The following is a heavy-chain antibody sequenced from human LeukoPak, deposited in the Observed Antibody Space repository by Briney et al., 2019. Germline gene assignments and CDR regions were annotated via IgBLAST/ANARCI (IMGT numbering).Heavy chain of an antibody. J-gene: IGHJ4*02. CDR2: IYYSGST. V-gene: IGHV4-31*03. Sequence: KPSETLSLTCTVSGGSISSGGYYWSWIRQHPGKGLEWIGYIYYSGSTYYNPSLKSRVTISVDTSKNQFSLKLSSVTAADTAVYYCARGGSAVGATDWGTYDYWGQGTLVTVSS. CDR3: ARGGSAVGATDWGTYDY. D-gene: IGHD1-26*01. CDR1: GGSISSGGYY.